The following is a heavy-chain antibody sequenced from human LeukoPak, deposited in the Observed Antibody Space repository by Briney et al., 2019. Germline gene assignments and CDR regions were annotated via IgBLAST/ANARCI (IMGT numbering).Heavy chain of an antibody. V-gene: IGHV3-73*01. CDR3: TGNYYGSGSYADFDY. D-gene: IGHD3-10*01. CDR2: IRSTANGYAT. J-gene: IGHJ4*02. Sequence: GGSLRLSCAASGFTFSSYEMNWARQASGKGLEWVGRIRSTANGYATAYAASVKGRFTISRDDSKNTAYLQMDSLKTEDTAVYYCTGNYYGSGSYADFDYWGQGTLVTVSS. CDR1: GFTFSSYE.